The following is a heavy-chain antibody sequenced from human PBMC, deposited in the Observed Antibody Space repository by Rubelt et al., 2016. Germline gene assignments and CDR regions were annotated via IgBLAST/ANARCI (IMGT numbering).Heavy chain of an antibody. CDR1: GYTFTSYG. CDR2: ISAYNGNT. J-gene: IGHJ4*02. Sequence: QVQLVQSGAEVKKPGASVKVSCKASGYTFTSYGISWVRQAPGQGLEWMGWISAYNGNTNYAQKLQGRVTKTTDTSTGTAYRELRGLRSDDTAEYYCARDLPPFRRYNWNFPLDYWGQGTLVTVSS. V-gene: IGHV1-18*01. D-gene: IGHD1-7*01. CDR3: ARDLPPFRRYNWNFPLDY.